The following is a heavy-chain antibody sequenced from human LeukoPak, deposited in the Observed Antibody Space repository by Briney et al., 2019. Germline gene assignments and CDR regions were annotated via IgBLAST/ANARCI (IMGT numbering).Heavy chain of an antibody. CDR3: ARDQGYYDSSGYDY. CDR1: GLTFSSYV. Sequence: PGGSLRLSCAAAGLTFSSYVIHWVRQAPGKGLQWVAVVSYDGSNKYYADSVKGRFTISRDNSMNTLYLQMNSLRAEDTAVYYCARDQGYYDSSGYDYWGQGTLVTVSS. CDR2: VSYDGSNK. J-gene: IGHJ4*02. V-gene: IGHV3-30*04. D-gene: IGHD3-22*01.